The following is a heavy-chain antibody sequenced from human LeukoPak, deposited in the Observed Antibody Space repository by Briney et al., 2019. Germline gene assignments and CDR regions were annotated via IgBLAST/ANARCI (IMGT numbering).Heavy chain of an antibody. Sequence: GGSLRLSCAASGFAFSSYAMHWVRQAPGKGLEWVALISNDGNNKYHADSVKGRFTISRDNSKKSLYLQMNSLRAEDTALYYCGRDPVSIGSRMNSDYWGQGTLVNVSS. D-gene: IGHD3-10*01. CDR2: ISNDGNNK. CDR1: GFAFSSYA. J-gene: IGHJ4*02. CDR3: GRDPVSIGSRMNSDY. V-gene: IGHV3-30-3*01.